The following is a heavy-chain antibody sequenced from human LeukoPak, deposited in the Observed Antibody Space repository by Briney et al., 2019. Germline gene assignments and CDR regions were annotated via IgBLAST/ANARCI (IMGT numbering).Heavy chain of an antibody. CDR2: IYYTGKT. J-gene: IGHJ4*02. V-gene: IGHV4-39*07. D-gene: IGHD5-12*01. Sequence: SETLSLTCSVSGDSINSNSYYWAWIRQPPGKGLEWGGSIYYTGKTYYNASLKSRVTISVDPSTNQFSLDLRSVRAADTAAYYSGGGPGYVLFDSWGQGTLVTASS. CDR1: GDSINSNSYY. CDR3: GGGPGYVLFDS.